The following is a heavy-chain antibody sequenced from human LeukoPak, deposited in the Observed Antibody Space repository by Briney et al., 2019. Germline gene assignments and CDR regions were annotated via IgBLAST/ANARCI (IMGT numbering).Heavy chain of an antibody. Sequence: PGGSLRLSCAASGFTFSSYSMNWVRQAPGKGLEWVSSISSSGSYIYYADSVKGRFTISRDNAKNSLYLQMNSPRAEDTAMYYCAREKEQWLGFDPWGQGTLVTVSS. D-gene: IGHD6-19*01. J-gene: IGHJ5*02. CDR3: AREKEQWLGFDP. V-gene: IGHV3-21*01. CDR2: ISSSGSYI. CDR1: GFTFSSYS.